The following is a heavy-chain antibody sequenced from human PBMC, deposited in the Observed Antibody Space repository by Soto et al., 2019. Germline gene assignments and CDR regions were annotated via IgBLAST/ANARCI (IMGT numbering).Heavy chain of an antibody. CDR1: GGSISSYY. CDR3: ARFSPRVRFLEWLPKGFDY. CDR2: IYYSGST. Sequence: QVQLQESGPGLVKPSETLSLTCTVSGGSISSYYWSWIRQPPGKGLEWIGYIYYSGSTNYNPSLKSRVTISVDTSKNQFSLKLSSVTAADTAVYYCARFSPRVRFLEWLPKGFDYWGQGTLVTVSS. D-gene: IGHD3-3*01. J-gene: IGHJ4*02. V-gene: IGHV4-59*01.